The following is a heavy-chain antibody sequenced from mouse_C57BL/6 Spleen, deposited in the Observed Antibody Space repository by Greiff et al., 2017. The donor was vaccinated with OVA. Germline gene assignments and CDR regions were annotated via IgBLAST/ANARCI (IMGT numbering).Heavy chain of an antibody. V-gene: IGHV2-6-1*01. CDR3: ARHGNYHYYAMDY. CDR2: IWSDGST. J-gene: IGHJ4*01. Sequence: VQLQQSGPGLVAPSQILSITCTVSGFSLTSYGVHWVRQPPGKGLEWLVVIWSDGSTTYNSALKSRLSISKDNSKSQVFLKMNSLQTDDTAMYYCARHGNYHYYAMDYWGQGTSVTVSS. D-gene: IGHD2-1*01. CDR1: GFSLTSYG.